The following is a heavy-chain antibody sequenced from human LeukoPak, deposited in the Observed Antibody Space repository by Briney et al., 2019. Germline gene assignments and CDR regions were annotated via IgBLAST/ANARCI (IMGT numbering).Heavy chain of an antibody. CDR1: GGSISSGSYY. J-gene: IGHJ5*02. Sequence: KTSETLSLTCTVSGGSISSGSYYWSWIRQPAGKGLEWIGRIYTSGSTNYNPSLKSRVTISVDTSKNQFSLKLSSVTAADTAVYYCARALVLGAMVTWGQGALVTVSS. V-gene: IGHV4-61*02. CDR2: IYTSGST. CDR3: ARALVLGAMVT. D-gene: IGHD5-18*01.